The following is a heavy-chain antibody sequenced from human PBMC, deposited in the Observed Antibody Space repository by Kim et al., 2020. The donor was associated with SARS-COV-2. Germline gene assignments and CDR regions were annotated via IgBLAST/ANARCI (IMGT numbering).Heavy chain of an antibody. V-gene: IGHV4-34*01. CDR1: VGSLSGYR. D-gene: IGHD3-10*01. CDR3: ARGWAGVVPSPIRGLGPHYDYFAVDV. J-gene: IGHJ6*02. CDR2: INHRGVT. Sequence: SETLSLTCAVYVGSLSGYRWTWVRQSPGKGLEWVGEINHRGVTNYNPSLRSRVAISIDTSKNQVSLKLKSVTAADTSISFCARGWAGVVPSPIRGLGPHYDYFAVDVWGRGTTVSVSS.